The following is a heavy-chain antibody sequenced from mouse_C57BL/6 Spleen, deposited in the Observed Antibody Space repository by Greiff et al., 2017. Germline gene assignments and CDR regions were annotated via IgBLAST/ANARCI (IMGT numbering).Heavy chain of an antibody. Sequence: VQLQQSGPELVKPGASVKIPCKASGYTFTDYNMDWVKQSHGKSLAWIGAFNPNNGGTIYNQTFKGKATLTVDKSSSTAFMELRSLTSEDTAVYYCARGDYYGSSYGFAYGGQGTLVTVSA. CDR3: ARGDYYGSSYGFAY. CDR2: FNPNNGGT. D-gene: IGHD1-1*01. V-gene: IGHV1-18*01. CDR1: GYTFTDYN. J-gene: IGHJ3*01.